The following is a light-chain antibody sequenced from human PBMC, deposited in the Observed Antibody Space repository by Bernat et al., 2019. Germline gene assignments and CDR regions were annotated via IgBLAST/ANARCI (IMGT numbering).Light chain of an antibody. CDR3: QKYDNAQGT. CDR2: HAS. CDR1: QSVSRL. Sequence: LGNRVTLTYQARQSVSRLIVLYQQKPGKSPSPLIYHASSFETGVPSRFTGRGSWTEFSLTIPILQPDDFSTYYCQKYDNAQGTFGQGTKVEIK. V-gene: IGKV1-5*01. J-gene: IGKJ1*01.